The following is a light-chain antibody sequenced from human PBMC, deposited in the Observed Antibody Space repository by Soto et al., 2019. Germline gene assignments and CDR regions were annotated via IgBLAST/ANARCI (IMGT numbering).Light chain of an antibody. J-gene: IGLJ1*01. CDR2: DDT. V-gene: IGLV3-21*02. CDR1: NIGSKS. Sequence: SYELTQPPSVSVAPGQTARITCGGNNIGSKSVHWYQQKPGRAPVLVVYDDTDRPSGIPERFSGSNSGNTATLTISRVEAGDEADYYCQVWDSSSDHGVFGTGTKV. CDR3: QVWDSSSDHGV.